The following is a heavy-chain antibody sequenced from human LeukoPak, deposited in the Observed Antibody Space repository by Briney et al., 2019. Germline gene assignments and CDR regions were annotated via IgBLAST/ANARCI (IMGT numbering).Heavy chain of an antibody. J-gene: IGHJ4*02. D-gene: IGHD3-22*01. CDR3: AKDRTRIVVVITTFDY. Sequence: HTGGSLRLSCAASGFTFSSYGMHWVRQAPGKGLEWVAVISYDGSNKYYADSVKGRFTISRDNSKNTLYLQMNSLRAEDTAVYYCAKDRTRIVVVITTFDYWGQGTLVTVSS. V-gene: IGHV3-30*18. CDR1: GFTFSSYG. CDR2: ISYDGSNK.